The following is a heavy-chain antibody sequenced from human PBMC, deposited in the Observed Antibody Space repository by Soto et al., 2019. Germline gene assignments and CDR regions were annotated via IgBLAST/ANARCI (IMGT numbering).Heavy chain of an antibody. CDR3: ARDGGEDTAILTYYYMDV. V-gene: IGHV3-33*01. CDR2: IWYDGSNK. J-gene: IGHJ6*03. D-gene: IGHD5-18*01. CDR1: GFTFSSYG. Sequence: QVQLVESGGGVVQPGRSLRLSCAASGFTFSSYGMHWVRQAPGKGLEWVAVIWYDGSNKYYADSVKGRFTISRDNSKNTVYLQMNSLRAEDTAVYYCARDGGEDTAILTYYYMDVWGKGTTVTVSS.